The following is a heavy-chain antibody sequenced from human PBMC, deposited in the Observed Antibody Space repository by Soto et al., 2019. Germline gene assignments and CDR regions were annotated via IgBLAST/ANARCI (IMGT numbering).Heavy chain of an antibody. V-gene: IGHV4-39*01. Sequence: SETLSLTCTVSGGSISSSSYYWGWIRQPPGKGLEWIGSIYYSGSTYYNPSLKSRVTISVDTSKNQFSLKLSSVTAANTAVYYCARPKIAVAGSSAFDIWGQGTMVTVSS. CDR3: ARPKIAVAGSSAFDI. CDR1: GGSISSSSYY. CDR2: IYYSGST. D-gene: IGHD6-19*01. J-gene: IGHJ3*02.